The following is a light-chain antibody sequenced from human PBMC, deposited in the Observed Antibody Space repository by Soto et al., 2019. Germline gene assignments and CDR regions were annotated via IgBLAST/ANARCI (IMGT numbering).Light chain of an antibody. Sequence: DIVLTQSPTTVSLSPGDRATLSCRASQSTSSFLSWYQQRPGQAPRLLIYDTSNRASGIPAKFSCSGSGTDLTLTISSLEPEAYAVYSCLRRSNWRPLYTFGEGTKLEIQ. CDR2: DTS. J-gene: IGKJ2*01. V-gene: IGKV3-11*01. CDR3: LRRSNWRPLYT. CDR1: QSTSSF.